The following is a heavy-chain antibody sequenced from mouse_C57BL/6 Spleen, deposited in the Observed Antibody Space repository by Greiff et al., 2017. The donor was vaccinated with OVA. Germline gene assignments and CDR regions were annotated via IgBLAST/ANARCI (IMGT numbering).Heavy chain of an antibody. CDR2: IRLKSDNYAT. V-gene: IGHV6-3*01. J-gene: IGHJ2*01. Sequence: EVQVVESGGGLVQPGGSMKLSCVASGFTFSNYWMNWVRQSPEQGLEWVAQIRLKSDNYATHYAESVKGRFTISRDDSKSSVYLQMTNLRAVDTVIYYCTANWDVYFDYWGQGTTLTVSS. CDR1: GFTFSNYW. D-gene: IGHD4-1*01. CDR3: TANWDVYFDY.